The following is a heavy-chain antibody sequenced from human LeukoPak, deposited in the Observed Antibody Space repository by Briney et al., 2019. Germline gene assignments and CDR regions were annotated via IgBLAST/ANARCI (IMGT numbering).Heavy chain of an antibody. Sequence: SETLSFTCTVSGYSISSGHYWGWIRQPPGKGLEWIGSIYYGGSTYYNASLRSRVTTSVDTSKNQFSLKLSSVTAADTAVYYCAKSTYYYDTFVNAFDFWGQGTVVTVSS. V-gene: IGHV4-38-2*02. CDR1: GYSISSGHY. CDR2: IYYGGST. CDR3: AKSTYYYDTFVNAFDF. J-gene: IGHJ3*01. D-gene: IGHD3-22*01.